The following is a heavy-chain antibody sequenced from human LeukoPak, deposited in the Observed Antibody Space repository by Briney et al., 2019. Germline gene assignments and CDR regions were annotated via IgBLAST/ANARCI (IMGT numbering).Heavy chain of an antibody. CDR3: ARGEYYYDGGY. Sequence: GGSLRLSCAASGFTFTNLWMSWVRQAPGKGLEWVANIKQDGSEKHYVDSVKGRFSISRDNAKNSLFLQMNSLRAEDTAVYYCARGEYYYDGGYWGQGTLVTVSS. CDR2: IKQDGSEK. J-gene: IGHJ4*02. D-gene: IGHD3-22*01. V-gene: IGHV3-7*04. CDR1: GFTFTNLW.